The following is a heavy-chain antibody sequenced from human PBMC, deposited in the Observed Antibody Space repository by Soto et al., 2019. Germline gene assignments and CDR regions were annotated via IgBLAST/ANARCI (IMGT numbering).Heavy chain of an antibody. CDR2: ISYDGSNK. CDR3: AKDAIQLWSYTGNYYYYYGMDV. CDR1: GFTFSSYG. V-gene: IGHV3-30*18. D-gene: IGHD5-18*01. J-gene: IGHJ6*02. Sequence: PGGSLRLSCAASGFTFSSYGMHWVRQAPGKGLEWMAVISYDGSNKYYADSVKGRFTISRDNSKNTLYLQMNSLRAEDTAVYYCAKDAIQLWSYTGNYYYYYGMDVWGQGTTVTVSS.